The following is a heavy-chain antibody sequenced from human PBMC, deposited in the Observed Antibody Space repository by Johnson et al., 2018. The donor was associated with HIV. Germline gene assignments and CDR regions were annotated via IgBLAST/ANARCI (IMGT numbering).Heavy chain of an antibody. Sequence: VQLVESGGGVVQPGRSLRLSCAASGFTFSSYAMHWVRQAPGKGLEWVSYISSSGTTIYYADSVKGRFTISRDNAKNSLYLQMNSLRAEDTAVYYCARDGGATVTRSDIWGQGTMVTVSS. V-gene: IGHV3-48*04. D-gene: IGHD4-17*01. CDR1: GFTFSSYA. CDR2: ISSSGTTI. J-gene: IGHJ3*02. CDR3: ARDGGATVTRSDI.